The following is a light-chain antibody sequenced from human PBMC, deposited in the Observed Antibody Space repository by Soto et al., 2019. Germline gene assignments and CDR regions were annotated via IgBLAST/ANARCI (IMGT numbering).Light chain of an antibody. Sequence: QSALTQPASVSGSPGQSITISCTGTSSDVGGYNYVSWYQQHPGKAPKLMIYDVSNRPPGVSSRFAGSKSGNTASLTISGLQAEDEADYYCSSYTSSSTLLYVFGTGTKVTVL. J-gene: IGLJ1*01. V-gene: IGLV2-14*01. CDR2: DVS. CDR1: SSDVGGYNY. CDR3: SSYTSSSTLLYV.